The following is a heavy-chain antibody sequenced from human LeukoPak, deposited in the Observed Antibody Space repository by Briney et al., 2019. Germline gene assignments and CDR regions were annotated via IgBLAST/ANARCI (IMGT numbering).Heavy chain of an antibody. CDR1: GYSFSSYW. V-gene: IGHV5-51*01. CDR3: ARHRPYSSGWRHFDY. D-gene: IGHD6-19*01. J-gene: IGHJ4*02. CDR2: IYPGDSDT. Sequence: GESLKISCKGSGYSFSSYWIAWVRQMPGKGLEWIGIIYPGDSDTRYSPSFQGQVTISADKSISTAYLQWSSLTASDTAMYYCARHRPYSSGWRHFDYWGQGTLVTVSS.